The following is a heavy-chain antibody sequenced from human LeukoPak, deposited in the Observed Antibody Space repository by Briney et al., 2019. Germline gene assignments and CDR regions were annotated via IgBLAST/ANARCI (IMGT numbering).Heavy chain of an antibody. D-gene: IGHD3-3*01. J-gene: IGHJ4*02. Sequence: GGSLGLSCAASGFTFSSYWMHWVRQAPGKGLVWVSRINSDGSSTSYADSVKGRFTISRDNAKNTLYLQMNSLRAEDTAVYYCARAGRILRFLEWLLYLDYWGQGTLVTVSS. V-gene: IGHV3-74*01. CDR1: GFTFSSYW. CDR3: ARAGRILRFLEWLLYLDY. CDR2: INSDGSST.